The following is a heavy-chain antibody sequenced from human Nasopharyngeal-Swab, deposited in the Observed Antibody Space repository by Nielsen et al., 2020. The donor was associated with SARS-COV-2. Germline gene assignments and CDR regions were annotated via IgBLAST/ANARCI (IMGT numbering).Heavy chain of an antibody. CDR3: AKDRDSGDDSEEYYHYYGMDV. J-gene: IGHJ6*02. D-gene: IGHD5-12*01. CDR1: GFTFSAHY. V-gene: IGHV3-72*01. CDR2: SRNKPNDYST. Sequence: GESLKISCAASGFTFSAHYMDWVRQAPGKGLEWVGRSRNKPNDYSTEYAAAVRGRFTISRDDSTDSLYLQMKNLRAEDTAIYYCAKDRDSGDDSEEYYHYYGMDVWGQGAPVTVSS.